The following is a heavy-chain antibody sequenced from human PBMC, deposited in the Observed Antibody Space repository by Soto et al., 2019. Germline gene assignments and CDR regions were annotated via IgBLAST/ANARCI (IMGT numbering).Heavy chain of an antibody. D-gene: IGHD3-10*01. CDR2: ITDDGSTT. Sequence: XGSLGLSCETSGFIFKMYWMHGVRQVPGQGPQWVARITDDGSTTYYAASVEGRFTISRDNAKNALYLQMTSLRPDDTAVYYCTRGPRPTSIGTGAFWGQGTLVTSPQ. CDR3: TRGPRPTSIGTGAF. V-gene: IGHV3-74*01. CDR1: GFIFKMYW. J-gene: IGHJ4*02.